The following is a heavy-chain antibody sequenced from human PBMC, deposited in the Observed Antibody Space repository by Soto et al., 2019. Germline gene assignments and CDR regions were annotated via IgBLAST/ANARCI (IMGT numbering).Heavy chain of an antibody. J-gene: IGHJ4*02. V-gene: IGHV1-58*01. CDR3: AADQGYYYDSSVYCY. CDR1: GFTFTSSA. Sequence: SVKVSCKASGFTFTSSAVQWVRQARGQRLEWIGWIVVGSGNTNYAQKFQERVTITRDMSTSTAYMELSSLRSEDTAVYYCAADQGYYYDSSVYCYWSQRILVTVSS. D-gene: IGHD3-22*01. CDR2: IVVGSGNT.